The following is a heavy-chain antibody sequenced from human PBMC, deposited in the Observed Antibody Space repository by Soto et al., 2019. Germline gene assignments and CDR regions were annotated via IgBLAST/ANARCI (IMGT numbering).Heavy chain of an antibody. CDR3: GRGRSGQIVVFY. CDR1: GYTVTGHY. D-gene: IGHD1-26*01. Sequence: ASVKVSCKASGYTVTGHYIHWVRQAPEPGPEWMGEIGPESGATRYAQRFQGRVTMTRDMSITTVYMELNNLSPDDTAVYYCGRGRSGQIVVFYWGQGTPVTVSS. V-gene: IGHV1-2*02. J-gene: IGHJ4*02. CDR2: IGPESGAT.